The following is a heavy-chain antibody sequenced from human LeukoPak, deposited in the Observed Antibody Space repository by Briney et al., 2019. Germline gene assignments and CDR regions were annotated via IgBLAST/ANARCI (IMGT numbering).Heavy chain of an antibody. V-gene: IGHV4-4*07. J-gene: IGHJ6*02. D-gene: IGHD6-13*01. CDR3: ARDRPWAAADVGMDV. CDR1: GGSISSYY. CDR2: IYTSGST. Sequence: SETLSLTCTVSGGSISSYYWSWIRQPAGKGLEWIGRIYTSGSTSYIPSLKSRVTMSVDTSKNQFSLKLSSVTAADTAVYYCARDRPWAAADVGMDVWGQGTTVTVSS.